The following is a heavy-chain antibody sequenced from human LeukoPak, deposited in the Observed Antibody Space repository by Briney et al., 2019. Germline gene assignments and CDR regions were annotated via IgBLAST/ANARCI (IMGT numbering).Heavy chain of an antibody. V-gene: IGHV5-51*01. CDR2: IYPGDSDT. D-gene: IGHD4-17*01. J-gene: IGHJ4*02. CDR1: GYSFTSYY. Sequence: GETLKISCKGSGYSFTSYYISWVRQMPGKGLEWMGIIYPGDSDTRYSPSFQGQVTISADKSISTAYLQWSSLKASDTAMYYCARIRHGLYDHGDYVGGGPYYFDYWGQGTLVTVSS. CDR3: ARIRHGLYDHGDYVGGGPYYFDY.